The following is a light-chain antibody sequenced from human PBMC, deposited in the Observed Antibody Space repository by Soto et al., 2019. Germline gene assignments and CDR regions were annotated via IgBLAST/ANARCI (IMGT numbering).Light chain of an antibody. CDR1: QSVSHN. J-gene: IGKJ2*01. CDR2: GAS. Sequence: EIVMTQSPATLSVSPGEGATLSCRASQSVSHNLAWYQQKPGQAPRLLIYGASTRATGIPTRFSGSGSGTEFTLTISSLQSEDGAVYYCEQYNSWPPLYTFGQGTKLEIK. CDR3: EQYNSWPPLYT. V-gene: IGKV3-15*01.